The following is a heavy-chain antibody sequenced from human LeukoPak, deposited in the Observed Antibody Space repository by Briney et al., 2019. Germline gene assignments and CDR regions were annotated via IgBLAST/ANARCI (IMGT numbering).Heavy chain of an antibody. D-gene: IGHD3-3*01. CDR2: IYHSGST. J-gene: IGHJ4*02. CDR3: ARDRRITIFGVVRTSMIDY. Sequence: SETLSLTCTVSGGSISSGGYYWSWIRQHPGKGLEWIGYIYHSGSTYYNPSLKSRVTTSVDTSKNQFSLKLSSVTAADTAVYYCARDRRITIFGVVRTSMIDYWGQGTLVTVSS. CDR1: GGSISSGGYY. V-gene: IGHV4-31*03.